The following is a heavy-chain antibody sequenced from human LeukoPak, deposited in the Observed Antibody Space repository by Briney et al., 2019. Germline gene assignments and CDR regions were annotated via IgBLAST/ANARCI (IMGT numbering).Heavy chain of an antibody. CDR1: GYTFTGYY. D-gene: IGHD5-18*01. CDR3: ATTRGYSYGDGLDV. Sequence: GASVKVSCKASGYTFTGYYMHWVRQAPGQGLEWMGWINPNSGGTNYAQKFQGRVTMTMDTSISPTYMELTRLTSDDTAVYYCATTRGYSYGDGLDVWGQGTTVTVSS. CDR2: INPNSGGT. J-gene: IGHJ6*02. V-gene: IGHV1-2*02.